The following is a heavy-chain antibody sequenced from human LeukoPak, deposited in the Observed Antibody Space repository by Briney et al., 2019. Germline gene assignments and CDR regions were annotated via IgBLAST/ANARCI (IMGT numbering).Heavy chain of an antibody. Sequence: GSLRLSCAASGFSFDDYDMHWVRQAPGKGLEWVSLIHRDGRTAYYADSVKGRFAISRDNSRRSFYLQINSLRTEDTALYHCAKTRRSGTEYGDFDYWGQGTLV. D-gene: IGHD1-26*01. V-gene: IGHV3-43*02. CDR1: GFSFDDYD. CDR2: IHRDGRTA. J-gene: IGHJ4*02. CDR3: AKTRRSGTEYGDFDY.